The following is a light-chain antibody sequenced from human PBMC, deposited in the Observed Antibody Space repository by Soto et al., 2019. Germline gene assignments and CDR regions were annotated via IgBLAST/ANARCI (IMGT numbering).Light chain of an antibody. Sequence: QSVLTQPPSVSGAPGQRVTISCTGSSSNIGAGYDVHWYQQRPGTAPKLLIFGNINRPSGVPDRFSGSKSGTSASLAITGLQAEDEGDYYCQSYDSSLRNVIFGGGTKVTVL. CDR3: QSYDSSLRNVI. CDR1: SSNIGAGYD. CDR2: GNI. V-gene: IGLV1-40*01. J-gene: IGLJ2*01.